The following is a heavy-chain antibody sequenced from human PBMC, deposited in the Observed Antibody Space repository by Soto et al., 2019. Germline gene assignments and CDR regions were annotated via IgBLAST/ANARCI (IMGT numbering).Heavy chain of an antibody. D-gene: IGHD2-2*01. CDR1: GGSISSYY. V-gene: IGHV4-59*01. CDR3: ARQPESTSYFDY. CDR2: VYYSGST. J-gene: IGHJ4*02. Sequence: SETLSLTCTVSGGSISSYYWSWIRQPPGKGLEWIGNVYYSGSTHYNPSLKSRVSISVDRSKNQFSLELNSATAADRAVYYCARQPESTSYFDYWGQGILVTVSS.